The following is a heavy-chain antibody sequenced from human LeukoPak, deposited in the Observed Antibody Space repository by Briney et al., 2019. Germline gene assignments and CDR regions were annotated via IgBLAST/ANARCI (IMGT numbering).Heavy chain of an antibody. J-gene: IGHJ4*02. Sequence: GGSLRLSCAASGFTFSSYAMHWVRQAPGKGLEWVAVISYDGSNKYYADSVKGRFTISRDNSKNTLYLQMNSLRAEDTAVYYCARDGEFLEWLDPYFDYWGQGTLVTVSS. CDR2: ISYDGSNK. V-gene: IGHV3-30*04. D-gene: IGHD3-3*01. CDR3: ARDGEFLEWLDPYFDY. CDR1: GFTFSSYA.